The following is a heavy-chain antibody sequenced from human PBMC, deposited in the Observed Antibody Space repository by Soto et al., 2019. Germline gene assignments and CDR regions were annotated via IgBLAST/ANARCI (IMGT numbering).Heavy chain of an antibody. CDR3: AGLAGTGEFDY. J-gene: IGHJ4*02. V-gene: IGHV4-39*01. Sequence: PSETLSLTCTVSGGSISSSSYYWGWIRQPPGKGLEWIGSIYYSGSTYYNPSLKSRVTISVDTSKNQFSLKLSSVTAADTAVYYCAGLAGTGEFDYWAQRTLVTVSS. CDR2: IYYSGST. CDR1: GGSISSSSYY. D-gene: IGHD6-19*01.